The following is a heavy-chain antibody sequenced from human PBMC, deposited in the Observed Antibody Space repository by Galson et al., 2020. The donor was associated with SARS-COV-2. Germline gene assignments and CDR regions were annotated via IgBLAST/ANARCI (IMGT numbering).Heavy chain of an antibody. D-gene: IGHD3-10*01. CDR2: INIRGNT. CDR1: GGSFSGYS. V-gene: IGHV4-34*01. J-gene: IGHJ6*03. Sequence: SETLSLTCAVYGGSFSGYSWTWIRQPPGKGLEWIGEINIRGNTNYSPSLRSRLTVSVDSSKNQFSLNLRSVTAADTALYYCARGHRGVVPSPVLGLGPYFSYYYMDVWGKGTTVTVSS. CDR3: ARGHRGVVPSPVLGLGPYFSYYYMDV.